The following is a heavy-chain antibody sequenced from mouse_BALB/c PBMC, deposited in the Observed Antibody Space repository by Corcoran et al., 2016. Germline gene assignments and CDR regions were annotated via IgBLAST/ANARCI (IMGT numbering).Heavy chain of an antibody. J-gene: IGHJ4*01. CDR2: INPYNGAT. Sequence: EVQLQQSGPELVKPGASVKISCKASGYSFTGYYMHWVKQSHVKSLEWIGRINPYNGATSYNQNFKDKASLTVDKSSSTAYMELHSLTSADSAVYYCARGGYGNYDYAMDYWGQGTSVTVSS. D-gene: IGHD2-10*02. V-gene: IGHV1-26*01. CDR1: GYSFTGYY. CDR3: ARGGYGNYDYAMDY.